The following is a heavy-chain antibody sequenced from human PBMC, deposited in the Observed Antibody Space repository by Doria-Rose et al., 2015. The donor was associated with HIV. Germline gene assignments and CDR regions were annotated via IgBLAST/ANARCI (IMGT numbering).Heavy chain of an antibody. V-gene: IGHV1-18*01. CDR3: ARAKAYCSGGDCYLLGAY. Sequence: QVQLVQSGGEVKKPGASVRVSCRASGYTFSSYGIAWVRQAPGQGLEWLGWISVYSGDTKYAQKFQDRVTMTTDTSTTTAYTDLRSLTTDDTAFYYCARAKAYCSGGDCYLLGAYWGQGTLVTVSS. J-gene: IGHJ4*02. D-gene: IGHD2-21*02. CDR1: GYTFSSYG. CDR2: ISVYSGDT.